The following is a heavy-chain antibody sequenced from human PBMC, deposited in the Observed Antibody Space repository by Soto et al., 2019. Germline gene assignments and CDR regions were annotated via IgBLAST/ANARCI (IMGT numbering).Heavy chain of an antibody. D-gene: IGHD1-26*01. CDR1: GASVNSDYYY. J-gene: IGHJ4*02. Sequence: QVQLQESGPGLVEPSQTLSLTCTVSGASVNSDYYYWSWIRQPPGRGLEWIGHIYNSGSTYSNPSLKSRVTVSLDTSKNQFSLNLSSVTAADTAVYYCARGPSGDKVDYWGQGTLVTVSS. V-gene: IGHV4-30-4*01. CDR3: ARGPSGDKVDY. CDR2: IYNSGST.